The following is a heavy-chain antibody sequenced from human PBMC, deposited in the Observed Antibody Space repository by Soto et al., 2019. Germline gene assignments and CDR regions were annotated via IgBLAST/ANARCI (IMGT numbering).Heavy chain of an antibody. D-gene: IGHD5-18*01. CDR2: IYYSGST. CDR1: GGSISSYY. V-gene: IGHV4-59*01. J-gene: IGHJ6*02. Sequence: SETLSLTCTVSGGSISSYYWSWIRQPPGKGLEWIGYIYYSGSTNYNPSLKSRVTISVDTSKNQFSLKLSSVTAADTAVYYCARVPGYSLGYYSYGMDVWGQGTTVTVSS. CDR3: ARVPGYSLGYYSYGMDV.